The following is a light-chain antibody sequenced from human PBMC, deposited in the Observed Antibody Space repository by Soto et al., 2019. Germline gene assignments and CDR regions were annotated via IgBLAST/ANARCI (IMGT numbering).Light chain of an antibody. J-gene: IGKJ2*01. CDR1: QSVNSLY. Sequence: EIVLTQSPGTLSLSLGERATLSCRASQSVNSLYVAWYQQKPGQAPSLVIYGTSHRATGIPDRFSGSGSGTDFSLTISRLEPEDFAVYYCQHYGSSPPDTFGQGTKLEIK. CDR3: QHYGSSPPDT. V-gene: IGKV3-20*01. CDR2: GTS.